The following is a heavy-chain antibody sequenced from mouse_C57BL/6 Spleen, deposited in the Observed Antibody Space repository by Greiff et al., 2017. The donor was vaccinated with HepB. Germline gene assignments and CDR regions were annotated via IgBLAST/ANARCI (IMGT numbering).Heavy chain of an antibody. D-gene: IGHD1-1*01. J-gene: IGHJ1*03. Sequence: EVKLVESGEGLVKPGGSLKLSCAASGFTFSSYAMSWVRQTPEKRLEWVAYISSGGDYIYYADTVKGRFTLSRDNAWNTLYLQMSSLKSEDTAMYYCTREGNGSSYRYFDVWGTGTTVTVSS. CDR3: TREGNGSSYRYFDV. CDR2: ISSGGDYI. V-gene: IGHV5-9-1*02. CDR1: GFTFSSYA.